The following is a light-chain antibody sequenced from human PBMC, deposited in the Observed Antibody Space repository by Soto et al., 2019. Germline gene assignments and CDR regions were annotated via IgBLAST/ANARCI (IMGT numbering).Light chain of an antibody. Sequence: EIVLTQSPATLSLSPGERATLSCRASQSVRSYLAWYQQKPGQAPRLLIYDASNRATGIPARFSGSGSETDFTITISSLEPEDFAVYYCQQRFSWPPISFGQVTLLVIK. CDR3: QQRFSWPPIS. CDR2: DAS. CDR1: QSVRSY. V-gene: IGKV3-11*01. J-gene: IGKJ5*01.